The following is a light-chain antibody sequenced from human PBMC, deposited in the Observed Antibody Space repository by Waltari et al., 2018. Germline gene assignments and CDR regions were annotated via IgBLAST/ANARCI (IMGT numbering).Light chain of an antibody. CDR2: AAS. J-gene: IGKJ3*01. CDR3: QQLYSYPFT. V-gene: IGKV1-9*01. CDR1: QGIYIY. Sequence: DIQLTQSPSFLSASVGDRVTITCRASQGIYIYLAWYQQKPGKAPNLLIYAASTLQTGVPSRFSGSGSVTEFTLTISSLQPEDFATYYCQQLYSYPFTFGPGTKVDIK.